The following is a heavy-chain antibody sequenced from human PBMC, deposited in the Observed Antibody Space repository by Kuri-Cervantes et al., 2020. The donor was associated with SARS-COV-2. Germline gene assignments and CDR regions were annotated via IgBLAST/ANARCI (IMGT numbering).Heavy chain of an antibody. V-gene: IGHV1-69*06. D-gene: IGHD6-19*01. CDR2: IIPIFGTA. Sequence: SVKVSCKASGGTFSSYAISWVRQAPGQGLEWMGGIIPIFGTANYAQKFQGRVTITADKSTSTAYMELSSLRSEDTAVYYCARDRGEQWLVSHYYYYGMDVWVQGTTVTVSS. CDR1: GGTFSSYA. J-gene: IGHJ6*02. CDR3: ARDRGEQWLVSHYYYYGMDV.